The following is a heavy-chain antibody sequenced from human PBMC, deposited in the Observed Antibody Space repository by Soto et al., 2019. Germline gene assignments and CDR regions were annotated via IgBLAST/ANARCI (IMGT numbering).Heavy chain of an antibody. D-gene: IGHD3-3*01. CDR2: IYWDDDK. CDR1: GFSLTTSGLG. CDR3: AHRVLRTVFGLVTTTAIYFDF. J-gene: IGHJ4*02. V-gene: IGHV2-5*02. Sequence: QITLNESGPTQVKPRQTLTLTCTFSGFSLTTSGLGVGWIRQSQGKAPAWLALIYWDDDKRYSPSLKSRLTITKDPSRSQLVLTMADLDPADTATYYCAHRVLRTVFGLVTTTAIYFDFWGQVTPVAVSS.